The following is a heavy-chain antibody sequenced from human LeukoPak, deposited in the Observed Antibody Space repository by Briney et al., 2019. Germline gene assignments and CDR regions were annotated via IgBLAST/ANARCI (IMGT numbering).Heavy chain of an antibody. V-gene: IGHV4-4*07. J-gene: IGHJ3*02. CDR2: IYTSGST. CDR1: GGSISSYY. D-gene: IGHD6-19*01. CDR3: ARSQYSSGWSQEYAFDI. Sequence: SETLSLTCTVSGGSISSYYWTWIRQPAGKGLEWIGRIYTSGSTNYNPSLQSRVTMSVDMSKNQFSLKLSSVTAADTAVYYCARSQYSSGWSQEYAFDIWGQRTMVTVSS.